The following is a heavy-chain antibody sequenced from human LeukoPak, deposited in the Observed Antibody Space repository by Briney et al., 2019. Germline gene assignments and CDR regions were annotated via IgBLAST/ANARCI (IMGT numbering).Heavy chain of an antibody. D-gene: IGHD6-13*01. J-gene: IGHJ5*01. CDR3: ARLGSSSWFDY. CDR1: GGSISSGSYY. Sequence: PSQTLSLTCTVSGGSISSGSYYWNWIRQPAGKGLEWIGRIYTSGSTNYNPSLKSRVTMSVDTSKNQFSLKLSSVTAADTAVYYCARLGSSSWFDYWGQGTLVTVSS. V-gene: IGHV4-61*02. CDR2: IYTSGST.